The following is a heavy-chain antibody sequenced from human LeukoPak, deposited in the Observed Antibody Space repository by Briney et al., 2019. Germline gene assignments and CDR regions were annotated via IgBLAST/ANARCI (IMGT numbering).Heavy chain of an antibody. Sequence: GGSLRLSCAASGFTVSSNYMSWVRQAPGKGLEWVSVIYSGGSTYYADSVKGRFTISRDNSKNTLYLQMNSLRAEDTAVYYCAKEDELFGFTPMPYWGQGTLVTVSS. CDR3: AKEDELFGFTPMPY. V-gene: IGHV3-53*01. CDR1: GFTVSSNY. CDR2: IYSGGST. J-gene: IGHJ4*02. D-gene: IGHD3-10*01.